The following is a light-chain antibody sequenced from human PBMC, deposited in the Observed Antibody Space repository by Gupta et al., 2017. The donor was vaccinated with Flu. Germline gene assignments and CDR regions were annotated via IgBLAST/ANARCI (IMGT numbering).Light chain of an antibody. J-gene: IGKJ4*01. CDR2: GAS. V-gene: IGKV3-15*01. CDR1: QSVGAY. Sequence: VMTQSPATLSVSPGERAILSCRASQSVGAYLAWSQQKPGQAPRLLVYGASTRATGIPARFSGSGSGTEFTLTISSLQSEDSAIYYCQQYTAWPLTFGGGTKVEIK. CDR3: QQYTAWPLT.